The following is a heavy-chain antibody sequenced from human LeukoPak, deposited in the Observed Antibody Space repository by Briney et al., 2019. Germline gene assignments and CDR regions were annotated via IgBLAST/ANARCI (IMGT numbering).Heavy chain of an antibody. CDR1: GGSFSGYY. J-gene: IGHJ6*03. Sequence: SETLSLTCTVYGGSFSGYYWSWIRQPPGKGLEWIGEINHSGSTNYNPSLKSRVTISVDTSKNQFSLKLSSVTAADTAVYYCASIVVPAAMIGFDYYYYMDVWGKGTTVTVSS. V-gene: IGHV4-34*01. CDR3: ASIVVPAAMIGFDYYYYMDV. D-gene: IGHD2-2*01. CDR2: INHSGST.